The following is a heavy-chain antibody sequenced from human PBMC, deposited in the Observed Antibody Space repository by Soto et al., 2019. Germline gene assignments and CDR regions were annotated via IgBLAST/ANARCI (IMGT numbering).Heavy chain of an antibody. Sequence: GESLKISCKGSACSFTSYWIGWVRQMPGKGLEWMGIIYPGDSDTRYSPSFQGQVTISADKSISTAYLQWSSLKASDTAMYYCARPRSYYVSEFDPWGQGTLVTVSS. CDR2: IYPGDSDT. CDR1: ACSFTSYW. D-gene: IGHD3-10*01. CDR3: ARPRSYYVSEFDP. J-gene: IGHJ5*02. V-gene: IGHV5-51*01.